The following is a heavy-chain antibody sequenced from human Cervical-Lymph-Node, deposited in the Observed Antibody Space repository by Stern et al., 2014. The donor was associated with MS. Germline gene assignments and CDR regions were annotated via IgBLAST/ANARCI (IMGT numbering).Heavy chain of an antibody. CDR2: MNPNSGNT. J-gene: IGHJ5*02. CDR1: GYTFTSYD. CDR3: ARDCKLRRFGSRGWFDP. V-gene: IGHV1-8*01. Sequence: QVQLVQSGAEVKKPGASVKVSCKASGYTFTSYDINWVRQATGQGLEWMGWMNPNSGNTGYAQKFQGRVTMTRNTSISTAYMEPSSLRSEDTAVYYCARDCKLRRFGSRGWFDPWGQGTLVTVSS. D-gene: IGHD3-10*01.